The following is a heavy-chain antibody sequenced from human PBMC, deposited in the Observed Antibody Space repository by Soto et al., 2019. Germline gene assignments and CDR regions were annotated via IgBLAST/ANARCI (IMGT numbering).Heavy chain of an antibody. CDR1: GGTFSTYA. D-gene: IGHD2-15*01. CDR3: ARSQGGSSSLDIYYYYYYGMDV. CDR2: VIPIFGTP. V-gene: IGHV1-69*01. Sequence: QVQLVQSGAEVKKPGSSVKVSCKAPGGTFSTYAISWVRQAPGQGLEWRGGVIPIFGTPKYAQKFQGRVTITADESTSTGYMELRSLRSEDTAVYYCARSQGGSSSLDIYYYYYYGMDVWGQGTTVNVSS. J-gene: IGHJ6*02.